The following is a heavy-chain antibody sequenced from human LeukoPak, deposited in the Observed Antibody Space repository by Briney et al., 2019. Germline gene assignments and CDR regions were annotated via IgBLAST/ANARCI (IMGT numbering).Heavy chain of an antibody. CDR3: AREIGPRQLHLWGSAFDS. D-gene: IGHD5-18*01. J-gene: IGHJ4*02. CDR1: GYTFTSYG. Sequence: ASVKVSCKASGYTFTSYGISWVRQAPGQGLEWMGWISAYNGNTNYAQKLQGRVTMTRDTSTSTVYMELSRLRSEDTAVYYCAREIGPRQLHLWGSAFDSWGQGTLVTVSS. CDR2: ISAYNGNT. V-gene: IGHV1-18*01.